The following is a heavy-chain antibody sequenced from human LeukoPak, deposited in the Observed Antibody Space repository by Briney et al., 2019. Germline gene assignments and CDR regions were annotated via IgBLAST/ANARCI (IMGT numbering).Heavy chain of an antibody. CDR3: AKGVVVAPDVTPFDY. D-gene: IGHD2-2*01. V-gene: IGHV3-23*01. J-gene: IGHJ4*02. CDR1: GLTFNNYA. Sequence: PGGSLRLSCAVSGLTFNNYAMSWVRQAPGMGLEWVSGISGRGASKYYADSVKGRFTISRDNSKNTLYLQMNSLRAEDTAVYYCAKGVVVAPDVTPFDYWGQGTLVTVSS. CDR2: ISGRGASK.